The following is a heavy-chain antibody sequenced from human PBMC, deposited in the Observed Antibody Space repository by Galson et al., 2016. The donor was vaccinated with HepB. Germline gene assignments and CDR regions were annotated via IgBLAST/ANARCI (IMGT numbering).Heavy chain of an antibody. V-gene: IGHV3-30-3*01. J-gene: IGHJ6*02. Sequence: SLRLSCAASGFTFSSYSMHWVRQAPGKGLEWVAVITYDGSNKFYADSVKGRFTISRDSSKNTLYLQMNNLRAEDTAIYYCARDVEQWVYHGMDVWGQGTTVTVSS. D-gene: IGHD6-19*01. CDR3: ARDVEQWVYHGMDV. CDR2: ITYDGSNK. CDR1: GFTFSSYS.